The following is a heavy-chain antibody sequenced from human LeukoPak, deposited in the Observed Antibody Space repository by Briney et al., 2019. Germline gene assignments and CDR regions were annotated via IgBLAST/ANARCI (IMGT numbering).Heavy chain of an antibody. CDR1: GFRFSSYV. V-gene: IGHV3-23*01. CDR3: AKDDSYIRFYS. D-gene: IGHD3-22*01. Sequence: PGGSVRLSCVVSGFRFSSYVMSWVRQAPGKGLEWVSVISGSGYSAYYADSVKGRFTISRDNSRNTLYLQMNSLRAEDTAVYHCAKDDSYIRFYSWGQGTLVTVSS. J-gene: IGHJ5*01. CDR2: ISGSGYSA.